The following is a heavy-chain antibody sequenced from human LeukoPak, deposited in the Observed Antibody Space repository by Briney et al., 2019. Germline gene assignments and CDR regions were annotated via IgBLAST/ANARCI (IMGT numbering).Heavy chain of an antibody. CDR1: GYTFTSYG. V-gene: IGHV1-18*01. J-gene: IGHJ5*02. D-gene: IGHD1-1*01. CDR2: ISAYNGNT. CDR3: ARGSRYPYLCWFDP. Sequence: ASVEVSCKASGYTFTSYGISWVRQAPGQGLEWMGWISAYNGNTNYAQKLQGGVTMTTDTTTSTAYMELRSLRSDDTAVYYCARGSRYPYLCWFDPWGQGTLVTVSS.